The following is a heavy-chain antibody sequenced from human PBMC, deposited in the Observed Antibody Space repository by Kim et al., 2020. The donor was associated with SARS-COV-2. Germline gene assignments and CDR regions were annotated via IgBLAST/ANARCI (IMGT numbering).Heavy chain of an antibody. Sequence: CSVSVKSRITINPDTSKNQFSRQLNSVTPEDTAVYYCARDLAAAGSFDYWGQGTLVTVSS. V-gene: IGHV6-1*01. D-gene: IGHD6-13*01. J-gene: IGHJ4*02. CDR3: ARDLAAAGSFDY.